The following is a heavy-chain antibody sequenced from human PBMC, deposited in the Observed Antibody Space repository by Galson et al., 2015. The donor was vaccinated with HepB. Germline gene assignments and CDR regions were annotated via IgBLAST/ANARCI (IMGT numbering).Heavy chain of an antibody. V-gene: IGHV3-73*01. CDR1: GFTFSGSS. CDR2: IRSKASNYAT. Sequence: SLRLSCAASGFTFSGSSIHWVRQPSGKGPGWVGRIRSKASNYATSYVPSLKGRFTISREDSKNMAYLHIQSLKTEDSAVYYCTRLGDFSGYSSRWGQGTLVTVSS. J-gene: IGHJ4*02. D-gene: IGHD6-13*01. CDR3: TRLGDFSGYSSR.